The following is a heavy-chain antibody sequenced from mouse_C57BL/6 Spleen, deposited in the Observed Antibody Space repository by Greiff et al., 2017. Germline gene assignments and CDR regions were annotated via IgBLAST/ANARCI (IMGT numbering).Heavy chain of an antibody. CDR3: AELGRYFDV. V-gene: IGHV3-6*01. CDR2: ISYDGSN. CDR1: GYSITSGYY. J-gene: IGHJ1*03. Sequence: ESGPGLVKPSQSLSLTCSVTGYSITSGYYWNWIRQFPGNKLEWMGYISYDGSNNYNPSLKNRISITRDTSKNQFFLKLNSVTTEDTATYYCAELGRYFDVWGTGTTVTVSS. D-gene: IGHD4-1*01.